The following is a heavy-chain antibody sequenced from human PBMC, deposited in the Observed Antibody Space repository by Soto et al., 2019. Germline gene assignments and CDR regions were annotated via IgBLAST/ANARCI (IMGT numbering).Heavy chain of an antibody. J-gene: IGHJ4*02. D-gene: IGHD2-21*01. V-gene: IGHV3-23*01. CDR3: AKWSRSDVY. Sequence: PGGSLRLSCEASGFTFSNFAMGWVRQAPGEGLEWVSSVSIGGSYTTYADSVRGRFTISRDNAKNTLDLQMNSLRAEDTAVYSCAKWSRSDVYWGRGTLVTVSS. CDR1: GFTFSNFA. CDR2: VSIGGSYT.